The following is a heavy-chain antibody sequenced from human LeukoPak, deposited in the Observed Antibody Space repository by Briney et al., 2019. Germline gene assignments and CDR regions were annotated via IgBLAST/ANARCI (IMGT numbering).Heavy chain of an antibody. Sequence: AGGSLRLSCAASGFTVSSNYMSWVRQAPGKGLEWVSVIYSGGSTYYADSVKGRFTISRDNSKNTLYLQMNSLRAEDTAVYYCARVVSYYDSSGFHNYFDYWGGRTLVTVSS. CDR2: IYSGGST. CDR3: ARVVSYYDSSGFHNYFDY. V-gene: IGHV3-53*01. CDR1: GFTVSSNY. D-gene: IGHD3-22*01. J-gene: IGHJ4*02.